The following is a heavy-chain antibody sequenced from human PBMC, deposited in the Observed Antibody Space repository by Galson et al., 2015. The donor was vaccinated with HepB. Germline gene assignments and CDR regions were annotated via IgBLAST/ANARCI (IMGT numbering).Heavy chain of an antibody. J-gene: IGHJ4*02. V-gene: IGHV4-34*01. CDR2: INHSGNT. D-gene: IGHD3-3*01. CDR1: GGSFSGYY. Sequence: TLSLTCSVYGGSFSGYYWTWIRQPPGKGLEWIGEINHSGNTHYNPSLKSRLIISVDMSKNQFSLKLSSVTAADTAVYYCARRTTIFGVVSRGAIDYWGQGTLVTVSS. CDR3: ARRTTIFGVVSRGAIDY.